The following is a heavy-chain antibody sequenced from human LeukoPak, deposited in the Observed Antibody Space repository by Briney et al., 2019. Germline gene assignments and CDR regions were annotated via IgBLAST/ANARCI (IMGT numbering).Heavy chain of an antibody. CDR1: GYSISSGYY. CDR3: ARAGGSYYHDY. D-gene: IGHD2-15*01. V-gene: IGHV4-38-2*02. Sequence: SETLSLTCTVSGYSISSGYYWGWIGHPPGKGLEWIGSMYHGGSTYYTPSLKSRVTMSLDTSKNQFSLKLSSVTAADTAVYYCARAGGSYYHDYWGQGTLVTVSS. J-gene: IGHJ4*02. CDR2: MYHGGST.